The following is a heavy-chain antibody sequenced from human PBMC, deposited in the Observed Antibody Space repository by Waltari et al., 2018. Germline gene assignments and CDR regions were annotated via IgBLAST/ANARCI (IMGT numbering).Heavy chain of an antibody. CDR2: LDPEDGEP. V-gene: IGHV1-24*01. D-gene: IGHD3-16*01. CDR3: AAVMTFGGVVYNYFDY. Sequence: QVQLVQSGAEVKKPGAYVKVSCELFGYRLTEMSLHWVRQVPGKGLEWMGNLDPEDGEPVYAQKFQGRVSMTEDTETNTAYMELTSLTSEDTALYFCAAVMTFGGVVYNYFDYWGQGTLITVSS. J-gene: IGHJ4*02. CDR1: GYRLTEMS.